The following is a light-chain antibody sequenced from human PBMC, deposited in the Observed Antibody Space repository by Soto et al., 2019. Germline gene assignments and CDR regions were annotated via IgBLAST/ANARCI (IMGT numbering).Light chain of an antibody. CDR2: EVN. Sequence: QSVLTQPASVSGSPGQSITISCTGTSSDVGAYNYVSWFQQRPGKAPKVMIYEVNNRPSGVSNRFSGSKSDNTASLTISGLQPEDEADYYCASYTRIGTWVFGGGTKLTVL. CDR3: ASYTRIGTWV. CDR1: SSDVGAYNY. V-gene: IGLV2-14*01. J-gene: IGLJ3*02.